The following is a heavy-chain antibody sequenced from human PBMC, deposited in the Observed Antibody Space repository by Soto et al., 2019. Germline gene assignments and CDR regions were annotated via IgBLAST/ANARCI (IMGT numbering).Heavy chain of an antibody. CDR2: INPNSGGT. CDR3: AREGIRITMIVVVTGFAFDI. D-gene: IGHD3-22*01. CDR1: GYTFTGYY. J-gene: IGHJ3*02. Sequence: ASVKVSCKASGYTFTGYYMHLVRQAPGQGLEWMGWINPNSGGTNYAQKFQGRVTMTRDTSISTAYMELSRLRSDDTAVYYCAREGIRITMIVVVTGFAFDIWGQGTMVTVSS. V-gene: IGHV1-2*02.